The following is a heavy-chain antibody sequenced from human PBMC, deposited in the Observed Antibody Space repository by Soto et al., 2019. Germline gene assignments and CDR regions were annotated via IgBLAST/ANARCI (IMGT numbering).Heavy chain of an antibody. J-gene: IGHJ4*02. CDR1: VFTVSSYH. CDR2: IYSGGST. V-gene: IGHV3-53*01. Sequence: RRLSCAASVFTVSSYHMTWVRQAPGKGLEWVSVIYSGGSTYYAESLKGPVTISRDNSKNTLYLQMNSPRAEDTGVYFCARANHYHSRGYYYIDSWGQGTQVTVS. CDR3: ARANHYHSRGYYYIDS. D-gene: IGHD3-22*01.